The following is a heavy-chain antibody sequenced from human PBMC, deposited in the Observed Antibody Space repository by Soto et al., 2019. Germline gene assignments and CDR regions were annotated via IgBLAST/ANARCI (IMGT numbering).Heavy chain of an antibody. V-gene: IGHV3-73*02. J-gene: IGHJ4*02. Sequence: VQLVESGGGLVQPGGSLKLSCAASGFTFSGSAMHWVRQASGKGLEWVGRIRSKANSYATAYAASVKGRFTISRDDSKNTAYLQMNNLRTEDTAVYYCTRLIVGAIGFDYWGQGTLVTVSS. CDR1: GFTFSGSA. D-gene: IGHD1-26*01. CDR3: TRLIVGAIGFDY. CDR2: IRSKANSYAT.